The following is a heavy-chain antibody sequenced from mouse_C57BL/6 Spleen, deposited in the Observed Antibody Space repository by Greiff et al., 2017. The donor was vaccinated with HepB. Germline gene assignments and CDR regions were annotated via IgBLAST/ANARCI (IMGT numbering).Heavy chain of an antibody. D-gene: IGHD1-1*01. J-gene: IGHJ4*01. CDR2: ISIGSSTI. Sequence: EVMLVESGGGLVKPGGSLKLSCAASGFTFSDYGMHWVRQAPEKGLEWVAYISIGSSTIYYADTVKGRCTISRDNAKNTLFLQMTSLRSEDTAMYYCARTTTVVATDYAMDYWGQGTSVTVSS. V-gene: IGHV5-17*01. CDR3: ARTTTVVATDYAMDY. CDR1: GFTFSDYG.